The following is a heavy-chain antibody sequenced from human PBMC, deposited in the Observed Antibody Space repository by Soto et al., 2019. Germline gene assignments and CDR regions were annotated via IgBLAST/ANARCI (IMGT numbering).Heavy chain of an antibody. Sequence: EVQLVESGGGLVQPGRSLRLSCVASGFIFDDYAMHWVRQTPGKGLEWVSSISCKSHKIDYADSVKGRFTISRDNANNALYLQMNSRRGEDTACYYCATPFEFGEHSNSDSDSWGQGTLVTVSS. CDR3: ATPFEFGEHSNSDSDS. D-gene: IGHD2-21*01. J-gene: IGHJ4*02. CDR2: ISCKSHKI. V-gene: IGHV3-9*01. CDR1: GFIFDDYA.